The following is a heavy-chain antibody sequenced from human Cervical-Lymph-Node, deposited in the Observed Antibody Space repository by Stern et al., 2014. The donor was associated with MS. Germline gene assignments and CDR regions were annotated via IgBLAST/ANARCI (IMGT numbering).Heavy chain of an antibody. Sequence: QVQLVQSGAEVRKPGASVKVSCKASGYTFISYGISWVRQAPGQGLEWMGWVSAYNGNTNYAEKFHGRVTRTTETSTSTAYMELRSLRSDDTAVYYCVRAREGRYYYDSSGYYEYWGQGALVTVSS. CDR3: VRAREGRYYYDSSGYYEY. J-gene: IGHJ4*02. D-gene: IGHD3-22*01. CDR2: VSAYNGNT. V-gene: IGHV1-18*01. CDR1: GYTFISYG.